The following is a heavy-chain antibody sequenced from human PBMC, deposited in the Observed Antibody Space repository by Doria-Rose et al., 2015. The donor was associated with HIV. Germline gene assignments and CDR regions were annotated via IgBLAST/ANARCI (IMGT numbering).Heavy chain of an antibody. V-gene: IGHV4-4*09. Sequence: WIRQPPGKGLEWIGYIYSSGSTHYNSSLKSRVTISIDTSKNQFSLKLSSVTAADTAVYYCARFRPSRGIYYSLDVWGKGTTVTVPS. CDR2: IYSSGST. CDR3: ARFRPSRGIYYSLDV. J-gene: IGHJ6*03. D-gene: IGHD3-10*01.